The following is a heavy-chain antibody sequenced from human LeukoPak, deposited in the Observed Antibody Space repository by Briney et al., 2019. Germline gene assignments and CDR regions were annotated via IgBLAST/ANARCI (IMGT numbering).Heavy chain of an antibody. CDR3: ARALRARITGTTASVYGMDV. J-gene: IGHJ6*02. CDR1: GGSISSYY. D-gene: IGHD1-20*01. CDR2: IYYSGST. V-gene: IGHV4-59*01. Sequence: PSETLSLTCTVSGGSISSYYSSWIRQPPGKGLEWIGYIYYSGSTNYNPSLKSRVTISVDTSKNQFSLKLSSVTAADTAVYYCARALRARITGTTASVYGMDVWGQGTTVTVSS.